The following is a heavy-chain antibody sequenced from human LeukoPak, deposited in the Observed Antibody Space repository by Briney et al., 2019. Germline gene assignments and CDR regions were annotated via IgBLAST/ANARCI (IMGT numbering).Heavy chain of an antibody. Sequence: PGGSLRLSCAASGFTFSSYWMSWVRQAPGKELEWVANIKQDGSEKYYVDSVKGRFTISRDNAKNSLYLQMNSLRAEDTAVYYCARVVVYAIPGVIARFDYWGQGTLVTVSS. D-gene: IGHD2-8*02. CDR2: IKQDGSEK. CDR3: ARVVVYAIPGVIARFDY. J-gene: IGHJ4*02. CDR1: GFTFSSYW. V-gene: IGHV3-7*01.